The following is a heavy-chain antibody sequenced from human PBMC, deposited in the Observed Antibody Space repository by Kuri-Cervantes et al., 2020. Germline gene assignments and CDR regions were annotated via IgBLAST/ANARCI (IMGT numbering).Heavy chain of an antibody. J-gene: IGHJ4*02. V-gene: IGHV4-39*06. CDR3: ARGGGVPAAIGDLDY. D-gene: IGHD2-2*02. CDR1: GFTFSSYW. Sequence: GSLRLSCAASGFTFSSYWMNWVRQAPGKGLEWIGSIYYSGSTYYNPSLKSRVTISVDTSKNQFPLNLKYVTAADTAVYYCARGGGVPAAIGDLDYWGQGTQVTVSS. CDR2: IYYSGST.